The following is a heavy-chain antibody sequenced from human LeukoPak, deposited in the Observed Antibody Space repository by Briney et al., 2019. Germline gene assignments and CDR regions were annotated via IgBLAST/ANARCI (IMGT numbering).Heavy chain of an antibody. CDR1: GFAVFSNY. V-gene: IGHV3-7*04. CDR3: ARGGGTLSS. D-gene: IGHD2-15*01. CDR2: INEDGSES. Sequence: GGSLRLSCAASGFAVFSNYMNWVRQAPGKGLEWVGNINEDGSESYHVDSVKGRVTISRDNAKNSLSLQMNSLRVEDTAVYYCARGGGTLSSWGQGTLVTVSS. J-gene: IGHJ5*02.